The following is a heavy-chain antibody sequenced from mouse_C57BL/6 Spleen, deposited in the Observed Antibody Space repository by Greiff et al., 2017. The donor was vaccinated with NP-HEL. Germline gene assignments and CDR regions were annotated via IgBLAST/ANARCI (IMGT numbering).Heavy chain of an antibody. J-gene: IGHJ4*01. CDR3: AREWDYDGSGDAMDY. Sequence: EVQRVESEGGLVQPGSSMKLSCTASGFTFSDYYMAWVRQVPEKGLEWVANINYDGSSPYYLDSLKSRFIFSRDNAKNIPYLPISSLKSDDTSTYYCAREWDYDGSGDAMDYWGQGTSVTVSS. D-gene: IGHD2-4*01. CDR1: GFTFSDYY. V-gene: IGHV5-16*01. CDR2: INYDGSSP.